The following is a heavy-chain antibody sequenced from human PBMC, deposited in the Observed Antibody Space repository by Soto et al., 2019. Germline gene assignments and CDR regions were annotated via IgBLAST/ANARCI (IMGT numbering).Heavy chain of an antibody. CDR1: GFTFSSYW. Sequence: GGSLRLSCAASGFTFSSYWMHWVRQAPGKGLVWVSRINSDGSSTSYADSVKGRFTISRDNAKNTLYLQMNSLRAEDTAVYYCARANTMVRGWFFDYWGQGTLVTVSS. V-gene: IGHV3-74*01. J-gene: IGHJ4*02. D-gene: IGHD3-10*01. CDR3: ARANTMVRGWFFDY. CDR2: INSDGSST.